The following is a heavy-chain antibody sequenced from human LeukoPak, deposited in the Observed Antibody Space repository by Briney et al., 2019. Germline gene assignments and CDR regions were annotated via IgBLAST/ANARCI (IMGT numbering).Heavy chain of an antibody. D-gene: IGHD3-22*01. J-gene: IGHJ4*02. V-gene: IGHV3-33*01. CDR2: IWYDGSNK. CDR1: GLTFSDYG. CDR3: ARGYYDSRGYYFDC. Sequence: TGGSLRLSCAASGLTFSDYGIHWVRQAPGKGLEWVAVIWYDGSNKYYADSVKGRFTISRDNSKKTLYLQMNSLRAEDTAVYYCARGYYDSRGYYFDCWGQGTLVTVSS.